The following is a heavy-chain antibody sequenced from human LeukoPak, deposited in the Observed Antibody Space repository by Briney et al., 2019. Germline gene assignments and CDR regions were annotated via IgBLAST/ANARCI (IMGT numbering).Heavy chain of an antibody. CDR2: IYSGGST. CDR1: GFTVSSNY. J-gene: IGHJ4*02. Sequence: HPGGSLRLSCAASGFTVSSNYMSWVRQAPGKGLEWVSVIYSGGSTYYADSVKGRFTISRDNSKYTLYFQMNSLRAEDTAVYYCARGASDTVTTGIDYWGQGTLVTVSS. D-gene: IGHD4-11*01. V-gene: IGHV3-66*01. CDR3: ARGASDTVTTGIDY.